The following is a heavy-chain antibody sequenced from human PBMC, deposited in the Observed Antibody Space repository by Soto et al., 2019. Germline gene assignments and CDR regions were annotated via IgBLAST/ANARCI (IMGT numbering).Heavy chain of an antibody. D-gene: IGHD1-26*01. Sequence: QVQLVQSGAEVKKPGASVKVSCKASGYTFTSYGISWVRQAPGQGLEWMGWISAYNGNTNYAQKLQGRVTTTTDTPRRTAYMELRSLRSDDTAVYYCARLLGAVATNWFDPWGQGTLVTVSS. CDR2: ISAYNGNT. CDR1: GYTFTSYG. CDR3: ARLLGAVATNWFDP. V-gene: IGHV1-18*01. J-gene: IGHJ5*02.